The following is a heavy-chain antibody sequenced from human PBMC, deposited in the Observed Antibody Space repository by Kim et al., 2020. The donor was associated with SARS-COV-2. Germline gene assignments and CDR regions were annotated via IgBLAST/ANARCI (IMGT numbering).Heavy chain of an antibody. CDR3: ARDPDLRGYSFAES. V-gene: IGHV3-74*03. J-gene: IGHJ4*02. CDR1: GFTFSSYW. D-gene: IGHD5-18*01. CDR2: INGGGVT. Sequence: GGSLRLSCVASGFTFSSYWMHWVRQAPGKGLVWVSRINGGGVTTYADSGKGRFTVQRDKAKNMFYLQMGWLRAEDTAVYYCARDPDLRGYSFAESWGQGT.